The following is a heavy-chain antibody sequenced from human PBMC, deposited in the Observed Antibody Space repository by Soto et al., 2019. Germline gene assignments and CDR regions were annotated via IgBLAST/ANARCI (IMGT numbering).Heavy chain of an antibody. CDR3: AKTPLSTATGYFDY. D-gene: IGHD2-15*01. Sequence: QVQLVESGGGVVQPGGSLRLSCAASGFTFSYYGMHWVRQAPGKRLEWVALISFDGNIKYYADSVKGRFTISRDNSNNRLFLQMNSLRSEDTAVYYCAKTPLSTATGYFDYWGQGTLVPVSA. CDR1: GFTFSYYG. CDR2: ISFDGNIK. V-gene: IGHV3-30*18. J-gene: IGHJ4*02.